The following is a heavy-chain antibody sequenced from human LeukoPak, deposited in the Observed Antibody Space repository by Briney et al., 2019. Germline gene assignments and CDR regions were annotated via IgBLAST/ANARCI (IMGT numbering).Heavy chain of an antibody. CDR3: ANGGTYSSGP. Sequence: PGGSLRLSCVASGITFSTYSVNWVRQAPGKGLEWVATIKPDGSAQYYVDSVKGRFTISRDNAKNSLFLQINSLRAEDTAVYYCANGGTYSSGPWGQGTLVTVSP. J-gene: IGHJ5*02. CDR2: IKPDGSAQ. D-gene: IGHD3-22*01. CDR1: GITFSTYS. V-gene: IGHV3-7*01.